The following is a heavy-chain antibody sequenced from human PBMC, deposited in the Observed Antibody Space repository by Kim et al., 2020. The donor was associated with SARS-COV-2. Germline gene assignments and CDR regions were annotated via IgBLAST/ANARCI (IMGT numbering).Heavy chain of an antibody. Sequence: QKFQGRVTMTRNTSISTAYMELSSLRSEDTAVYYCARAGRSSSWYNWFDPWGQGTLVTVSS. V-gene: IGHV1-8*01. J-gene: IGHJ5*02. D-gene: IGHD6-13*01. CDR3: ARAGRSSSWYNWFDP.